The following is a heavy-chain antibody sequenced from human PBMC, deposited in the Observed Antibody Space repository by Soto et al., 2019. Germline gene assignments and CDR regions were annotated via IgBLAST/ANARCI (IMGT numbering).Heavy chain of an antibody. J-gene: IGHJ5*02. CDR1: GFTFSSYA. D-gene: IGHD6-13*01. Sequence: GGSLRLSCAASGFTFSSYAMIWVRQAPGKGLEWVSAISGSGGSTYYAESVKGRFTISRDNSKNTLYMQMNSLRAEDTAVYYCAKDRGGSWYVWFDPWGQGTMLTV. V-gene: IGHV3-23*01. CDR2: ISGSGGST. CDR3: AKDRGGSWYVWFDP.